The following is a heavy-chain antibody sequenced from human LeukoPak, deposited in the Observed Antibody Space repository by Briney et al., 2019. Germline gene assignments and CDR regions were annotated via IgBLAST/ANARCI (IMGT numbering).Heavy chain of an antibody. CDR1: GFTFSSYG. J-gene: IGHJ4*02. CDR2: ISYDGSNQ. D-gene: IGHD6-19*01. CDR3: AKGRDGSGWYSSFDY. V-gene: IGHV3-30*18. Sequence: GGSLRLSCAASGFTFSSYGMHWVRQAPGKGLEWVAVISYDGSNQYYADSVKGRFTISRDNSKNTLYLQMDSLRAEDTAVYYCAKGRDGSGWYSSFDYWDQGTLVTFSS.